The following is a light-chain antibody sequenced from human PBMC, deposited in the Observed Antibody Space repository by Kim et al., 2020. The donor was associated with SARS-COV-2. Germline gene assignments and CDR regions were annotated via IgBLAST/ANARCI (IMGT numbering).Light chain of an antibody. J-gene: IGLJ1*01. V-gene: IGLV3-1*01. CDR1: KLGDKY. CDR2: EDS. CDR3: QAWDSTTRV. Sequence: SYELTQPPSVSVSPGQTASITCSGDKLGDKYVCWYQQKSGQSPVVVIYEDSKRPSGIPERFSGSNSGNTATLTISGTQAMDEADYFCQAWDSTTRVFGTGTKFTVL.